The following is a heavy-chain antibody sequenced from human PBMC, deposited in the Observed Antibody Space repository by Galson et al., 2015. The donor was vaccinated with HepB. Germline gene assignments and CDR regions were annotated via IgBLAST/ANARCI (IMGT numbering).Heavy chain of an antibody. Sequence: SLRLSCAASGFTFDDYTMHWVRQAPGKGLEWVSLISWDGGSTYYADSVKGRFTISRDNSKNSLYLQMNSLRTEDTALYYCAKAFYDFWSMDVWGQGTTVTVSS. D-gene: IGHD3-3*01. CDR1: GFTFDDYT. CDR3: AKAFYDFWSMDV. J-gene: IGHJ6*02. CDR2: ISWDGGST. V-gene: IGHV3-43*01.